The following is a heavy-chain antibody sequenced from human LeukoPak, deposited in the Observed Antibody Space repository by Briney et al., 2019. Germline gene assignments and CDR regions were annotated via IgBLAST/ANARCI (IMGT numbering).Heavy chain of an antibody. J-gene: IGHJ4*02. CDR2: IKSQMYGATT. V-gene: IGHV3-15*01. CDR3: ITITVTRGAH. CDR1: GFTFSNAW. Sequence: PGGSLRLSCAASGFTFSNAWLSWVRQAPGKGLEWVGHIKSQMYGATTDYASPVKGRFSISRDDSKNMLFLQLNSLKTEDTAMYYCITITVTRGAHWGQGTLVTVSS. D-gene: IGHD3-10*01.